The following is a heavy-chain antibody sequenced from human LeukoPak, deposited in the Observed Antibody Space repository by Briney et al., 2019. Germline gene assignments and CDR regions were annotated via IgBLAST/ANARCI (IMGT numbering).Heavy chain of an antibody. Sequence: SETLSLTCTVSSDSISNYYWVWIRQPAGEGLEWIGRMYTSGSTNFNPSLKSRLIMSLDTSKNLFSLQLSSVTAADTAVYYCARQYIGSGKYYYALDVWGQGTTVTVSS. CDR2: MYTSGST. D-gene: IGHD3-10*01. J-gene: IGHJ6*02. CDR1: SDSISNYY. CDR3: ARQYIGSGKYYYALDV. V-gene: IGHV4-4*07.